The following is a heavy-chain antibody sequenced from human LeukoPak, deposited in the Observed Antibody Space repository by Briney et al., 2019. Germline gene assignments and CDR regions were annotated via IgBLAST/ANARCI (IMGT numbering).Heavy chain of an antibody. V-gene: IGHV1-24*01. D-gene: IGHD3-22*01. J-gene: IGHJ4*02. Sequence: ASVKVSCKVSGYTLTELSMHWVRQAPGKGLEWMGGFDPEDGETIYAQKFQGRVTMTEDTSTDTAYMELSSLRSEDTDVYYCATAYYYDSSGTATGYWGQGTLVTVSS. CDR3: ATAYYYDSSGTATGY. CDR2: FDPEDGET. CDR1: GYTLTELS.